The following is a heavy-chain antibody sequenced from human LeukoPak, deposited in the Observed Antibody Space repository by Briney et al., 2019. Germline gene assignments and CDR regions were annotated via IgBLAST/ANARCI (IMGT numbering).Heavy chain of an antibody. CDR1: GGSFSGYY. Sequence: SETLSLTCAVYGGSFSGYYWSWIRQPPGKGLEWIGEINHSGSTNYNPSLKSRVTISVDTSKNQFSLKLSSVTAADTAVYYCAGLPDGSGSLNDHWGQGTLVTVSS. CDR3: AGLPDGSGSLNDH. V-gene: IGHV4-34*01. J-gene: IGHJ4*02. D-gene: IGHD3-10*01. CDR2: INHSGST.